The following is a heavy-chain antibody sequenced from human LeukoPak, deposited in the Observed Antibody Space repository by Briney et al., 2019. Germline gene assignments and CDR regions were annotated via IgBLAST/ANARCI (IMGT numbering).Heavy chain of an antibody. D-gene: IGHD3-22*01. J-gene: IGHJ5*02. CDR1: GFTFSSYG. CDR3: ARKLYYYDTSPAGWFDP. V-gene: IGHV3-30*03. CDR2: ISYDGSNK. Sequence: GGSLRLCCAASGFTFSSYGMHWVRQAPGKGLEWVAVISYDGSNKYYADSVKGRFTISRDNSKNTLYLQMNSLRAEDTAVYYCARKLYYYDTSPAGWFDPWGQGTLVTVS.